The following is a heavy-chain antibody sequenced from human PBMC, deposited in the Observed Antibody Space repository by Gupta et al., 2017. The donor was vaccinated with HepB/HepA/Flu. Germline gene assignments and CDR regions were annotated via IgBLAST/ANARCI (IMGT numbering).Heavy chain of an antibody. D-gene: IGHD2-2*02. Sequence: QVQLVQSGAEVKKPGSSVKVSCKASGGTFSSYAISRVRQAPGQGLEWMGGIIPIFGTANYAQKFQGRVTITADKSTSTAYMELSSLRSEDTAVYYCASGPLYRGYYYYYYMDVWGKGTTVTVSS. CDR2: IIPIFGTA. J-gene: IGHJ6*03. CDR1: GGTFSSYA. V-gene: IGHV1-69*06. CDR3: ASGPLYRGYYYYYYMDV.